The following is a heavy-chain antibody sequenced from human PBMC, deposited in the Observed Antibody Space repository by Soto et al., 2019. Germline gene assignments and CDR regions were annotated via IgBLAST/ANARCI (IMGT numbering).Heavy chain of an antibody. D-gene: IGHD3-10*01. J-gene: IGHJ3*02. Sequence: QVQLQESGPGLVKPSGTLSLTCAVSSGSIRSSNWWSWVRQPPGKGLEWIGEIYHSGSTNYNPSLKSRVTISVDKSKIQFSRKLSSVTAADTAVYYGARSDLVRGPEGAFDIWGQGTMVTVSS. V-gene: IGHV4-4*02. CDR2: IYHSGST. CDR1: SGSIRSSNW. CDR3: ARSDLVRGPEGAFDI.